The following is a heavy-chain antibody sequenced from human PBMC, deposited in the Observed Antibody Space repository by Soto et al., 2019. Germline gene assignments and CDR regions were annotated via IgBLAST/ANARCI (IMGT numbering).Heavy chain of an antibody. CDR3: ARAYGATCYFFGY. D-gene: IGHD2-15*01. Sequence: PGGSLRLSCAASGFTVNTYHVSWVRQAPGKGLEWVAVLFSGGDTKYGDSMKGRVTLSRDNSKNTLYLQMNNLRAEDTAVYYCARAYGATCYFFGYWGQGSLVTVSS. CDR2: LFSGGDT. J-gene: IGHJ4*02. V-gene: IGHV3-66*01. CDR1: GFTVNTYH.